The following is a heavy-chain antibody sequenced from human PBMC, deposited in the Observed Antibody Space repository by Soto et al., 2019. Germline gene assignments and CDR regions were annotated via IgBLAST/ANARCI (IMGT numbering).Heavy chain of an antibody. D-gene: IGHD3-10*01. Sequence: GGSLRLSCAASGFTFSSYAMSWVRQAPGKGLEWVSAISGSGGSTYYADSVKGRFTISRDNSKNTLYLQMNSLRAEDTAVYYCAKVKDRGSIYYYYMDVWGKGTTVTVSS. J-gene: IGHJ6*03. CDR3: AKVKDRGSIYYYYMDV. V-gene: IGHV3-23*01. CDR1: GFTFSSYA. CDR2: ISGSGGST.